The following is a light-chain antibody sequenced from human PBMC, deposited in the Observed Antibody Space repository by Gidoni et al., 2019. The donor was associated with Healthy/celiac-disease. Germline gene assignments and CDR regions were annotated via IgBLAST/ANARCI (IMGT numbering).Light chain of an antibody. CDR2: GAS. Sequence: EIVLTQSPGTLSLSPGERATLSCRASQSVSSSYLAWYQQKPGQAPRLLNYGASSRATGIPERFSGSGSGTDFTLTISRLEPEDFAVYYCQQYGSSRTFGQGTKVEIK. CDR3: QQYGSSRT. CDR1: QSVSSSY. V-gene: IGKV3-20*01. J-gene: IGKJ1*01.